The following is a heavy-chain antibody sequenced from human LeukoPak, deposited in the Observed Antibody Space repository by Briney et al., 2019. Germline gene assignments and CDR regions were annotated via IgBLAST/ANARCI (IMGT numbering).Heavy chain of an antibody. J-gene: IGHJ4*02. D-gene: IGHD6-19*01. CDR2: ISSSGSTI. Sequence: GGSLRLSCAASGFTVSSNYMSWVRQAPGKGLEWVSYISSSGSTIYYADSVKGRFTISRDNAKNSLYLQMNSLRAEDTAVYYCARDRAAGKGYFDYWGQGTLVTVSS. CDR3: ARDRAAGKGYFDY. CDR1: GFTVSSNY. V-gene: IGHV3-11*04.